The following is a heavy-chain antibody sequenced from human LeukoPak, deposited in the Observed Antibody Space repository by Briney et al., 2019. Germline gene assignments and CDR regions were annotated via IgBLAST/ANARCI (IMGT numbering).Heavy chain of an antibody. Sequence: PGGSLRLSCTASGFTFRSYDMTWVRRAPGKGLEWVSVISGSGGSTYYADSVKGRFTISRDNSKNTLYLQMNSLRVEDTAVYYCAKVSAYDFWSGYLDYWGQGTLVTVSS. V-gene: IGHV3-23*01. D-gene: IGHD3-3*01. CDR1: GFTFRSYD. J-gene: IGHJ4*02. CDR3: AKVSAYDFWSGYLDY. CDR2: ISGSGGST.